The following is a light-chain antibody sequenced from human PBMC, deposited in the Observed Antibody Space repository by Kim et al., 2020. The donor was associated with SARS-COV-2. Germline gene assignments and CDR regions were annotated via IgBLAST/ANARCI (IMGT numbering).Light chain of an antibody. J-gene: IGLJ2*01. V-gene: IGLV3-19*01. CDR3: NSRDSNDNVV. Sequence: VALGTAGRITCQGDSLRSYYATWYQQKPGPAPILVIYGKDNRPSGIPDRFSGSSSGNTASLTITGTQAGDEADYYCNSRDSNDNVVFGGGTQLTVL. CDR1: SLRSYY. CDR2: GKD.